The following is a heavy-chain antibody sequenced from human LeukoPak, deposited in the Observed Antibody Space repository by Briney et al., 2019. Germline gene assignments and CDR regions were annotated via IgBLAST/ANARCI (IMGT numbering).Heavy chain of an antibody. CDR1: GFTFSSYG. J-gene: IGHJ4*02. V-gene: IGHV3-30*03. D-gene: IGHD2-15*01. Sequence: GGSLRLSCAASGFTFSSYGMHWVRQAPGKGLEWVAVISYDGSNKYYADSVKGRFTISRDNSKNTLYLQMNSLRAEDTAVYYCARDDEGYFDLWGQGTLVTVSS. CDR3: ARDDEGYFDL. CDR2: ISYDGSNK.